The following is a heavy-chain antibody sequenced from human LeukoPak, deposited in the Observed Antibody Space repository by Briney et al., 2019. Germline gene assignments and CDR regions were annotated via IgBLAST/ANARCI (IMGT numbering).Heavy chain of an antibody. Sequence: PSETLSLTCAVSGGSISSSNWWSWVRQPPGKGLEWIGEIYHSGSTNYNPSLKSRVTISVDKSKNQFSLKLSSVTAADTAVYYCAGFRGVIKAHDLWGRGTLVTVSS. J-gene: IGHJ2*01. CDR1: GGSISSSNW. CDR2: IYHSGST. V-gene: IGHV4-4*02. D-gene: IGHD3-10*01. CDR3: AGFRGVIKAHDL.